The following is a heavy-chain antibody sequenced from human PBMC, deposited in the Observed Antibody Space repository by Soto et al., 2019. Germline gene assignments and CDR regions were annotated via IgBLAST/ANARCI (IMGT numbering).Heavy chain of an antibody. J-gene: IGHJ5*02. CDR2: IIPILGIA. D-gene: IGHD5-12*01. CDR1: GGTFSSYT. CDR3: GGGSGYAYNWFDP. V-gene: IGHV1-69*02. Sequence: SVKVSCKASGGTFSSYTISWVRQAPGQGLEWMGRIIPILGIANYAQKFQGRVTITADKSTSTAYMELSSLRSEDTAVYYCGGGSGYAYNWFDPWGQGTLVTVSS.